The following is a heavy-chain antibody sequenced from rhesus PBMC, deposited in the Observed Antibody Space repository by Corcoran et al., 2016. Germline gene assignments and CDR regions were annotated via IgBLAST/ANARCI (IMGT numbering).Heavy chain of an antibody. V-gene: IGHV1-198*02. CDR2: SIPFVCTP. CDR1: GFPFGSYA. CDR3: ASGGRYNSLDV. Sequence: QGQLVQSGAEVKKPGSSVKVSCKASGFPFGSYAISRVRQAAGQGLEGIEVSIPFVCTPNSPEKFQGRVTIPAETSHSAAYMELGSLRSEDPAVYYCASGGRYNSLDVWGRGVLVTVSS. J-gene: IGHJ5-2*02.